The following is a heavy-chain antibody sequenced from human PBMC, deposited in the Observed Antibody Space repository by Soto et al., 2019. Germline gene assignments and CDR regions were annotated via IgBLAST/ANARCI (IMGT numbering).Heavy chain of an antibody. V-gene: IGHV4-59*01. CDR3: ARDQNGSPHFDY. CDR1: GASIRNYY. Sequence: QVHLPESGPGLVKPSETLSLTCTVSGASIRNYYWSWIRQPPGKGLEWIGFSYYSGSTNYNPSLNSRVTMSVDTSKNQFSLKLTSVTAADTAVYYCARDQNGSPHFDYWGQGILVTVSS. CDR2: SYYSGST. J-gene: IGHJ4*02. D-gene: IGHD1-26*01.